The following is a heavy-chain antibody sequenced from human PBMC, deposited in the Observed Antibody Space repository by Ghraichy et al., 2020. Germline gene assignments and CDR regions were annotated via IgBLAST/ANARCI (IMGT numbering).Heavy chain of an antibody. J-gene: IGHJ5*02. D-gene: IGHD1-14*01. Sequence: LSLTCAASGFTFSNAWMIWVRQAPGKGLEWVGRIRSKTDGGTTDYAAPVKGRFTISRDDSKNTLYLQMNSLKTEDTAVYYCTTVHYEMGYNPWGQGTLVTVSS. CDR1: GFTFSNAW. CDR3: TTVHYEMGYNP. CDR2: IRSKTDGGTT. V-gene: IGHV3-15*01.